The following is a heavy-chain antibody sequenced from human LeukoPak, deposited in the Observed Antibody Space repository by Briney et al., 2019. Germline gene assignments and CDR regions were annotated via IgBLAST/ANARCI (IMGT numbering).Heavy chain of an antibody. Sequence: GGSLRLSCAASGFTFSSYGMHWVRQAPGKGLEWVAFIRYDGSNKYYADSVKGRFTISRDNSKNTLYLQMNSLRAEDTAVYHCAKDWGFLEWLLSYTFDYWGQGTLVTVSS. CDR3: AKDWGFLEWLLSYTFDY. V-gene: IGHV3-30*02. CDR1: GFTFSSYG. CDR2: IRYDGSNK. J-gene: IGHJ4*02. D-gene: IGHD3-3*01.